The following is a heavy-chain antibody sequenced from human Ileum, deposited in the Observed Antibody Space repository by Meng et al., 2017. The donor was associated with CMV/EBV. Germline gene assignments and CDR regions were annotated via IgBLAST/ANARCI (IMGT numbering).Heavy chain of an antibody. CDR1: GFTFRSYD. D-gene: IGHD3-16*01. V-gene: IGHV3-64*02. CDR3: ATSYSQMITIQH. J-gene: IGHJ1*01. CDR2: ISSNGGST. Sequence: CAGSGFTFRSYDMHWVRQAPGKGLEYVSAISSNGGSTYYADSVKGRFTISRDNSKNTLYLQMGSLRAEDMAVYYCATSYSQMITIQHWGQGTLVTVSS.